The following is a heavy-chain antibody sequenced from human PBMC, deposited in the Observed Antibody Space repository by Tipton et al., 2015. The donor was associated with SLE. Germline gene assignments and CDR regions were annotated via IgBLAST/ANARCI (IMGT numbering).Heavy chain of an antibody. Sequence: TLSLTCTASGASISSRSYNWGWIRQPPGRGLEWIGSIYDSGITYYSPPLKSRVTVSVDTSNNEFSLELSSVTAADTAVYYWVLSMTAANGPFDFWGQGTLVTVS. V-gene: IGHV4-39*07. CDR3: VLSMTAANGPFDF. CDR1: GASISSRSYN. D-gene: IGHD6-13*01. CDR2: IYDSGIT. J-gene: IGHJ4*02.